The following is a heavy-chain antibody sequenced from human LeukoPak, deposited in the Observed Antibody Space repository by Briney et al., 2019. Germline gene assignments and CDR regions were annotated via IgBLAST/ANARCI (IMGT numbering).Heavy chain of an antibody. CDR2: IKSKTDGGTT. V-gene: IGHV3-15*01. Sequence: TGGSLRLSCAASGFSFSNAWMNWVRQAPGKGLEWVGRIKSKTDGGTTDYAAPVKGRFTISRDDSKNTLYLQMNSLKTEDTAVYYCTTDPPVLVRGFTRRLSCWGQGTLVTVSS. D-gene: IGHD3-10*02. CDR1: GFSFSNAW. CDR3: TTDPPVLVRGFTRRLSC. J-gene: IGHJ4*02.